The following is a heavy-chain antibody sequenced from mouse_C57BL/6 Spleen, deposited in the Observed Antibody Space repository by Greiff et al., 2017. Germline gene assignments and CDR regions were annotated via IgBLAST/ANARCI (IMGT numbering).Heavy chain of an antibody. J-gene: IGHJ4*01. CDR1: GYTFTSYW. Sequence: VQLQQPGAELVMPGASVKLSCKASGYTFTSYWMHWVKQRPGQGLEWIGEIDPSDSYTNYNQKFKGKSTLTVDKSSSTAYMQLSSLTSEDSAVYYCARSSYYSKGGDYWGQGTSVTVSS. V-gene: IGHV1-69*01. CDR3: ARSSYYSKGGDY. CDR2: IDPSDSYT. D-gene: IGHD2-5*01.